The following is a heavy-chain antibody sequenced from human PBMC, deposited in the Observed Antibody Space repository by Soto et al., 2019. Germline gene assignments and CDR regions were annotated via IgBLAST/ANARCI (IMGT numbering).Heavy chain of an antibody. V-gene: IGHV3-15*01. Sequence: HLVESGGDLVKPGGSLRLSCAASGFMFSSAWMSWVRQAPGKGLEWVGRIKSKRDGGTTDYAPPVKGRFVISRDDSKYTLYLQTNSLKTDDTAVDYCVEGWNDFWGQGTLVAVSS. J-gene: IGHJ4*02. CDR3: VEGWNDF. CDR2: IKSKRDGGTT. D-gene: IGHD1-1*01. CDR1: GFMFSSAW.